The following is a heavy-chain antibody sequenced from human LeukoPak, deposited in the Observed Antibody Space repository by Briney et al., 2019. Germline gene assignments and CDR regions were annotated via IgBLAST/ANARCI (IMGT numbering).Heavy chain of an antibody. J-gene: IGHJ3*02. D-gene: IGHD3-22*01. CDR1: GGSISSYY. Sequence: PSETLSLTCTVSGGSISSYYWSWIRQPPGKGLEWIGYIYYSGSTNYNPSLKSRVTISVDTSKNQFSLKLSSVTAADTAVYYCASWDSSGYDAFDIWGQGTMVTVSS. CDR2: IYYSGST. CDR3: ASWDSSGYDAFDI. V-gene: IGHV4-59*01.